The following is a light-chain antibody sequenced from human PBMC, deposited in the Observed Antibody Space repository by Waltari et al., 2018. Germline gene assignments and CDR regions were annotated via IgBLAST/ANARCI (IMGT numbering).Light chain of an antibody. Sequence: EIVLTPPPGTLSLSPGDGATLSCMASQSVSSNYLAWYQQKPGQAPRLLIYGASNRASGIADRFRGSGSGTDFTLTISRLGPEDFAVYYWQQYGSSPPVTFGQGTRLE. J-gene: IGKJ5*01. CDR1: QSVSSNY. CDR2: GAS. V-gene: IGKV3-20*01. CDR3: QQYGSSPPVT.